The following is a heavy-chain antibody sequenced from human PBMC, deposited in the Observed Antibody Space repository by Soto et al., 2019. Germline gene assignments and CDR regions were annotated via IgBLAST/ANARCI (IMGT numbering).Heavy chain of an antibody. CDR3: ARELQGYYYYYYGMDV. CDR1: GFTFSSYW. Sequence: GGSLRLSCAASGFTFSSYWMSWVRQAPGKGLEWVANIKQDGSEKYYVDSVKGRFTISRDSAKNSLYLQMNSLRAEDTAVYYCARELQGYYYYYYGMDVWGQGTTVTVS. CDR2: IKQDGSEK. V-gene: IGHV3-7*01. J-gene: IGHJ6*02.